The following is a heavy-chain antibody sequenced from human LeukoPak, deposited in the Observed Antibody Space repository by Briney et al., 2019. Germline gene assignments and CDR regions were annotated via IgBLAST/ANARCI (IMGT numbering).Heavy chain of an antibody. D-gene: IGHD3-3*01. J-gene: IGHJ5*02. Sequence: RGASVKVSCKASGYTFTSYAMHWVRQAPGQRLEWMGWINAGNGNTKYSQKFQGRVTITRDTSASTAYMELSSLRSEDMAVYYCARDRYFWSGYLNWFDPWGQGTLVTVSS. V-gene: IGHV1-3*01. CDR1: GYTFTSYA. CDR3: ARDRYFWSGYLNWFDP. CDR2: INAGNGNT.